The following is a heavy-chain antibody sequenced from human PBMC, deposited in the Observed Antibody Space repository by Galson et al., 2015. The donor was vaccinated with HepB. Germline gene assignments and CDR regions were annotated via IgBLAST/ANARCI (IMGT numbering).Heavy chain of an antibody. V-gene: IGHV3-33*08. J-gene: IGHJ6*02. CDR2: IWYDGSNK. D-gene: IGHD2-15*01. Sequence: SLRLSCAASGFTFSSYGMHWVRQAPGKGLEWVAVIWYDGSNKYYADSVKGRFTISRDNSKNTLYLQMNSLRAEDTAVYYCASGILAMRPYCSGGSCYSDYYYGMDVWGQGTTVTVSS. CDR3: ASGILAMRPYCSGGSCYSDYYYGMDV. CDR1: GFTFSSYG.